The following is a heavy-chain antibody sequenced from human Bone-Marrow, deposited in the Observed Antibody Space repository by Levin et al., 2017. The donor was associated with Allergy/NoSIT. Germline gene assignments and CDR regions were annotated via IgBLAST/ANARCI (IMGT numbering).Heavy chain of an antibody. CDR1: GFTFSDFY. D-gene: IGHD3-22*01. Sequence: GGSLRLSCAASGFTFSDFYMAWIRQAPGKGLEFVAYTSSGGTSYYAESVKGRFTISRDNANKSLFLQMSRLRVEDTAVYYCARAGYHSPWGQGTTVTVSS. CDR3: ARAGYHSP. CDR2: TSSGGTS. J-gene: IGHJ6*02. V-gene: IGHV3-11*01.